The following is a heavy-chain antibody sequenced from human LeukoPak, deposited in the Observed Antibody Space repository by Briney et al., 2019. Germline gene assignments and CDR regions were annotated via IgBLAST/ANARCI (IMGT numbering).Heavy chain of an antibody. V-gene: IGHV3-23*01. Sequence: GGSLRLSCAASGFTFSSYAMSWVRQAPGKGLEWVSAISGSGGSTYYADSVKGRFTISRDNSKNTLYLQMNSLRAEDTAVYYCAKLISYDFWSGYYYDCWGQGTLVTVSS. CDR1: GFTFSSYA. D-gene: IGHD3-3*01. CDR3: AKLISYDFWSGYYYDC. J-gene: IGHJ4*02. CDR2: ISGSGGST.